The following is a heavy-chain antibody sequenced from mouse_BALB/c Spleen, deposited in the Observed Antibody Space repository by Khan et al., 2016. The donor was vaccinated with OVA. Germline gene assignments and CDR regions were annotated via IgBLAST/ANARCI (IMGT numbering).Heavy chain of an antibody. J-gene: IGHJ4*01. CDR3: ASERGRYYALDY. V-gene: IGHV3-2*02. CDR2: ISYSGST. CDR1: GYSITSDYA. Sequence: EVQLQESGPGLVKPSQSLSLTCTVTGYSITSDYAWNWIRQFPGNKLEWMGYISYSGSTTSNPSLKSRISITRDPSKDQFFLQLKSVTSEDTATYYCASERGRYYALDYWGQGTSVTVSS.